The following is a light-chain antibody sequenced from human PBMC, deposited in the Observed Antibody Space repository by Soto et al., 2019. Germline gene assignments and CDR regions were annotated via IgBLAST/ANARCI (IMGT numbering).Light chain of an antibody. CDR3: QQANSFPIT. CDR1: QAISSW. CDR2: ATS. Sequence: DIQMTQSPSSVSASVGDRVTITCRASQAISSWLAWYQQKPGKAPKLLIYATSSLQSGVPSRFSGSGSGTDFTLTISSLQPEDFATYDCQQANSFPITFGQRTRLEIK. V-gene: IGKV1-12*01. J-gene: IGKJ5*01.